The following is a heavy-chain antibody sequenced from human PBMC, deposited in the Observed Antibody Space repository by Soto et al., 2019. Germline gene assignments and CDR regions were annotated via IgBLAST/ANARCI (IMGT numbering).Heavy chain of an antibody. V-gene: IGHV4-39*01. J-gene: IGHJ4*02. CDR3: ARGNWNFDS. D-gene: IGHD3-3*01. CDR1: GGSVSSGGYY. Sequence: QLQLQESGPGLVKPSETPSLICNVPGGSVSSGGYYWAWIRQPPGKGLEWIASIHYSGISYYNPSLKSKLLISLDTSKNQFSLNLNSVTAADTAVYYCARGNWNFDSWGQGTLVTVSS. CDR2: IHYSGIS.